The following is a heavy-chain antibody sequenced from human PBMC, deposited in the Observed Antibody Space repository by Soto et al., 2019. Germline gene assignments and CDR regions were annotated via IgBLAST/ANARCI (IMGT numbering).Heavy chain of an antibody. D-gene: IGHD3-22*01. V-gene: IGHV1-3*01. J-gene: IGHJ4*02. Sequence: GASVKVSCKASGYTFTSYAMHWVRQAPGQRLEWMGWINAGNGNTKYSQKLQGRVTITRDTSASTAYMELSSLRSEDTAVYFCVRDFRKTYYYDSSGYPPGYWGQGTLVTVSS. CDR3: VRDFRKTYYYDSSGYPPGY. CDR2: INAGNGNT. CDR1: GYTFTSYA.